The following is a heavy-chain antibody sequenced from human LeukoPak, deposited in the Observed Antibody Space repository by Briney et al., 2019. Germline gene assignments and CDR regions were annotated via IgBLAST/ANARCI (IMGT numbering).Heavy chain of an antibody. V-gene: IGHV3-30-3*01. J-gene: IGHJ4*02. CDR2: MSYDGNNK. CDR3: ARTSGVRVQLWTELDY. D-gene: IGHD3-16*01. CDR1: GFTFSHYS. Sequence: GGSLRLSCAASGFTFSHYSMHWVRQAPGKGLEGVAVMSYDGNNKYYADSVKGRFTVSRDNSKNTLYLQMNSLRVEDMAVYYCARTSGVRVQLWTELDYWGQGTLVTVSS.